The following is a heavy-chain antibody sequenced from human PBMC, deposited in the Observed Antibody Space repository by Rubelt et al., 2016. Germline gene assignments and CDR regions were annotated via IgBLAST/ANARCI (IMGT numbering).Heavy chain of an antibody. D-gene: IGHD3-3*02. V-gene: IGHV3-23*01. CDR1: GFTFSTYG. J-gene: IGHJ5*02. Sequence: PGGSLRLSCAASGFTFSTYGMTWVRQAPGKGLEWVSAISGSGGSTYYADSVKGRFTISGDNSKNTLYLQMNSLRAEDTAMYYCARDSHSFDPWGQGTLVTVSS. CDR3: ARDSHSFDP. CDR2: ISGSGGST.